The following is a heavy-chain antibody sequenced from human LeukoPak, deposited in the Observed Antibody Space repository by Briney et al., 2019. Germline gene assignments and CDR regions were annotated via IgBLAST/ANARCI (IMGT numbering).Heavy chain of an antibody. CDR1: GGTFSSYA. J-gene: IGHJ4*02. CDR2: IIPTFGTA. D-gene: IGHD1-26*01. Sequence: SVKVSCKASGGTFSSYAISWVRQAPGQGLEWMGGIIPTFGTANYAQKFQGRVTITTDESTSTAYMELSSLRSEDTAVYYCARGGVGAPTAIFDYWGQGTLVTVSS. CDR3: ARGGVGAPTAIFDY. V-gene: IGHV1-69*05.